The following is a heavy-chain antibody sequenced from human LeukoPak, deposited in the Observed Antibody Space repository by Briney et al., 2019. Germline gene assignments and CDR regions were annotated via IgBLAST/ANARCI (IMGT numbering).Heavy chain of an antibody. D-gene: IGHD3-16*01. J-gene: IGHJ4*02. CDR3: ARERDGGMTSPYFDS. V-gene: IGHV3-66*01. CDR1: GFTVSSNY. Sequence: GGSLRLSCAASGFTVSSNYMSWVRQAPGKGLEWVSVIYSGGDTYYADSVKGRFTISRDNSKNTLYLQMNSLRAEDTAVYYCARERDGGMTSPYFDSWGQGTLVTVSS. CDR2: IYSGGDT.